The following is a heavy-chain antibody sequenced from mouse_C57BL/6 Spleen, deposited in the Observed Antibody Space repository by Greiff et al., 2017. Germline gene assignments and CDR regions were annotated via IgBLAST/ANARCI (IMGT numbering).Heavy chain of an antibody. CDR3: SSTHYFDY. Sequence: EVQLQQSGAELVRPGASVKLSCTVSGFNIKDDYMHWVKQRPEPGLEWIGWIDPENGDTEYAPQFQGKATITADTSSNTAYLQLSSLTSEDTAFYYCSSTHYFDYWGQGTTLTVSS. J-gene: IGHJ2*01. CDR2: IDPENGDT. V-gene: IGHV14-4*01. CDR1: GFNIKDDY.